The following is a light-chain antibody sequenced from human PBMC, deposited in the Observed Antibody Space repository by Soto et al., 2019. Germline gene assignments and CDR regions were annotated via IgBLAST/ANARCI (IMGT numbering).Light chain of an antibody. CDR3: QQYGTALS. CDR1: QSVRNNF. CDR2: AAS. Sequence: IVLTQSPATLSLSPGEGATLSCWASQSVRNNFLAWYQQRPGQAPRLLIHAASIRATGTPDRFSGSASGTDFTLIISKLEPEDFAVYYCQQYGTALSCGGGTKVEFK. V-gene: IGKV3-20*01. J-gene: IGKJ4*01.